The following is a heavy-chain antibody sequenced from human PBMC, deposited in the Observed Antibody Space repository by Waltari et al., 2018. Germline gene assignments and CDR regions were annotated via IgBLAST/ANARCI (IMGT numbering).Heavy chain of an antibody. V-gene: IGHV3-23*01. J-gene: IGHJ4*02. CDR1: GFTFNGYD. CDR3: AKEGRWLEFFDR. D-gene: IGHD5-12*01. Sequence: EVQLLESGGGLVQPGGSLRLSCAASGFTFNGYDMSWVRQAPGKGLEWVSHISGSGDATNYADSVKGRFTISRDNSKDTLYLQMNSLTAEDTAVYYCAKEGRWLEFFDRWGQGTLVTVSS. CDR2: ISGSGDAT.